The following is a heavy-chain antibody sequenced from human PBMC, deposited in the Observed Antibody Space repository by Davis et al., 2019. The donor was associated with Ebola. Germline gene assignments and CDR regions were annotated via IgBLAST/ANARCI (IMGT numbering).Heavy chain of an antibody. CDR2: INSDGSRT. Sequence: HTGGSLRLSCAPSGFTFSSYSMNWVRQAPGKGLVWVSRINSDGSRTSYADFVKGRFTISRDNSKNTLYLQMNSLRAEDTAVYYCAKDQGQLGIKFGPYDAFDIWGQGTMVTVSS. J-gene: IGHJ3*02. CDR3: AKDQGQLGIKFGPYDAFDI. V-gene: IGHV3-74*01. D-gene: IGHD7-27*01. CDR1: GFTFSSYS.